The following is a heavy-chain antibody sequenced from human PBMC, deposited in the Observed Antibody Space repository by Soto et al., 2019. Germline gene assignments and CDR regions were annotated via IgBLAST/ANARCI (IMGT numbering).Heavy chain of an antibody. CDR1: GGTFSSYA. J-gene: IGHJ6*02. CDR3: ARDHVAAAGTNYYGMDV. Sequence: QVQLVQSGAEVKKPGSSVKVSCKASGGTFSSYAISWVRQAPGQGLEWMGGIIPIFGTANYAQKFLGRVTITADESTSTAYMELSSLRSEDTAVYYCARDHVAAAGTNYYGMDVWGQGTTVTVSS. V-gene: IGHV1-69*01. D-gene: IGHD6-13*01. CDR2: IIPIFGTA.